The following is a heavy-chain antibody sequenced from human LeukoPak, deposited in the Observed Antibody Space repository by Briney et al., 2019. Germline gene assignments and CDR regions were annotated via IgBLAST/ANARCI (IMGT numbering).Heavy chain of an antibody. J-gene: IGHJ4*02. D-gene: IGHD1-1*01. CDR1: RFTFSNYA. CDR3: ARCTTGKTFRSLREIKKSREIDF. Sequence: PGGSRTLSCAASRFTFSNYAMSWVRQAPGKWLEWVSCINWNGGSTGYAVSVKGRVTISRDNAKNSLYLQMDSLRGEDTAVYYCARCTTGKTFRSLREIKKSREIDFWGQGTLVTVSS. V-gene: IGHV3-20*04. CDR2: INWNGGST.